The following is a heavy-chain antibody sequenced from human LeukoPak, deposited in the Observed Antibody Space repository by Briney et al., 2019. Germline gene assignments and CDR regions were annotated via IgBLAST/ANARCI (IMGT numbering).Heavy chain of an antibody. D-gene: IGHD6-19*01. CDR2: VYHNGNT. CDR3: ARNEGIVVAGTWFDS. CDR1: GFSISGGYY. Sequence: SETLSLNCAVSGFSISGGYYWVWIRQPPGKGLEWIGSVYHNGNTLFNTSLKSRVTLSVDSSKNQFSLRLSSVTAADTARHYCARNEGIVVAGTWFDSWGQGTLVFVSS. J-gene: IGHJ1*01. V-gene: IGHV4-38-2*01.